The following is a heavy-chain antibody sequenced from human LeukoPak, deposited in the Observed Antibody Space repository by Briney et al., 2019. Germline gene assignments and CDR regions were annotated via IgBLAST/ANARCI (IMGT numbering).Heavy chain of an antibody. CDR1: GGSFSGYY. Sequence: SETLSLTCAVYGGSFSGYYWSWIRQPPGKGLEWIGEINHSGSTNYNPSLKSRVAISVDTSKNQFSLKLSSVTAADTAVYYCAASSTGSGYPYRSYYFDYWGQGTLVTVSS. V-gene: IGHV4-34*01. CDR3: AASSTGSGYPYRSYYFDY. J-gene: IGHJ4*02. CDR2: INHSGST. D-gene: IGHD5-12*01.